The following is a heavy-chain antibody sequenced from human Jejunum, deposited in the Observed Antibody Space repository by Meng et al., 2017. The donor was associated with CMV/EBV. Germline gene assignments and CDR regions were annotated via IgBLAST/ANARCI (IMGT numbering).Heavy chain of an antibody. Sequence: TFSAYSMNWVRQAPEKGLEWVSSISRTVGLTYYAGSVKGRFTISRDNGKSSVFLQMDSLRVEDTAVYYCARDPDYSTDWYGGGDFWGQGVLVTVSS. V-gene: IGHV3-21*06. CDR3: ARDPDYSTDWYGGGDF. CDR2: ISRTVGLT. CDR1: TFSAYS. J-gene: IGHJ4*02. D-gene: IGHD4-11*01.